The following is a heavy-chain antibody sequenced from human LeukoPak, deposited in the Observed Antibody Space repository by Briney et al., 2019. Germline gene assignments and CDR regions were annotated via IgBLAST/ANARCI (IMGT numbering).Heavy chain of an antibody. V-gene: IGHV1-18*01. J-gene: IGHJ4*02. CDR3: ARGLDAAAGLANFDY. D-gene: IGHD6-25*01. CDR1: GYSFSYCG. CDR2: INCYNGNT. Sequence: GASVKVSCKASGYSFSYCGVNWVRQAPGQGLEWMGWINCYNGNTNYGQKSEGRLTLTTDTATSSVYMELRNLRSDDTAVYYCARGLDAAAGLANFDYWGQGTLVTVSS.